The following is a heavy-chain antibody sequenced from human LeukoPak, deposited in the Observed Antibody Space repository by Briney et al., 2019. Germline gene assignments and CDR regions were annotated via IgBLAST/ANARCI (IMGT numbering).Heavy chain of an antibody. CDR1: AGSITSQY. D-gene: IGHD2-2*01. CDR3: ARLSTDNVVLPGAMAYYFDC. CDR2: INYSGST. J-gene: IGHJ4*02. Sequence: SETLCLTCTVSAGSITSQYWSWIRQPPGKGLEYIGYINYSGSTNYNPSLKSRVAISVDTSKNQFSLKLSSVTAADTAVYYCARLSTDNVVLPGAMAYYFDCWGQGTLVTVSS. V-gene: IGHV4-59*08.